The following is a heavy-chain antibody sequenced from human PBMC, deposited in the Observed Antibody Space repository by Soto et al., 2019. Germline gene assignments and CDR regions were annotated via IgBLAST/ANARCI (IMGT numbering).Heavy chain of an antibody. CDR1: GGSISSGGYY. CDR2: IYYSGST. J-gene: IGHJ3*02. D-gene: IGHD2-21*02. CDR3: ARVCGGDCHNAFDI. Sequence: QVQLQESGPGLVKPSQTLSLTCTVSGGSISSGGYYWSWIRQHPGKGLEWIGYIYYSGSTYYNPSLQRRVTISVDTSKNPFSRKLSSVTAADTAVYYCARVCGGDCHNAFDIWGQGTMVTVSS. V-gene: IGHV4-31*03.